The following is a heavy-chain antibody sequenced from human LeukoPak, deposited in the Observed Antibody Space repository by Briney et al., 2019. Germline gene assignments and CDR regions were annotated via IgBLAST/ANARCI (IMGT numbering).Heavy chain of an antibody. D-gene: IGHD6-19*01. Sequence: SETLSLTCTVSGGSISRNYWSWIRQPPGKGLEWIGYIYYSGNTNYNPSLKSRVTISVDTSKNQFSLKLSSVTAADSAVYYCARHKGGSGWTFDYWGQGTLVTVSS. CDR1: GGSISRNY. V-gene: IGHV4-59*08. CDR3: ARHKGGSGWTFDY. J-gene: IGHJ4*02. CDR2: IYYSGNT.